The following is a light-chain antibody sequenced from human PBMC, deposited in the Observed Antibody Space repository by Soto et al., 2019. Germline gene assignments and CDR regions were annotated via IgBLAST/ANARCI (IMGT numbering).Light chain of an antibody. J-gene: IGLJ3*02. CDR1: NDDVGSYNR. CDR3: CSSAGIYHYLV. Sequence: QSALTQPPSVSGSPGQSVTITCTVTNDDVGSYNRVSWYQQPPGAAPKLMIYDVSFRPSWVPHRFSASRSGNTASLTISGLQAEDEADYYCCSSAGIYHYLVFGGGTKLTVL. V-gene: IGLV2-18*02. CDR2: DVS.